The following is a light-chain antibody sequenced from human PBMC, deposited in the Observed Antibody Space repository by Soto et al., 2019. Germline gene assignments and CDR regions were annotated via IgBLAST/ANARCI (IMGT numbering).Light chain of an antibody. Sequence: DIQMIQSPSSLSASVGDRVTITCQASQEISNYLNWYQQKPGKAPKLLIYDASNLERGVPSSFSGRGSGTDFTFTISSLQPEDFPTYYCQQYDHLPRTFGRGTKVEIK. CDR1: QEISNY. CDR2: DAS. V-gene: IGKV1-33*01. CDR3: QQYDHLPRT. J-gene: IGKJ1*01.